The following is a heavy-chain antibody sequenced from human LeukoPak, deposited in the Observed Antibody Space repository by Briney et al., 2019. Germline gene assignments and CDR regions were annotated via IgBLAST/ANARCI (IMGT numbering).Heavy chain of an antibody. Sequence: SETLSLTCTVSGGSIISRSYYWGWIRQPPGKGLEWIGSIYYSGSTYYNPSLKSRVTISVDTSKNQFSLKLSSVTAADTAVYYCARVSGYCSGGACYSRRHFDHWGQGTLVTVSS. J-gene: IGHJ4*02. D-gene: IGHD2-15*01. V-gene: IGHV4-39*07. CDR2: IYYSGST. CDR1: GGSIISRSYY. CDR3: ARVSGYCSGGACYSRRHFDH.